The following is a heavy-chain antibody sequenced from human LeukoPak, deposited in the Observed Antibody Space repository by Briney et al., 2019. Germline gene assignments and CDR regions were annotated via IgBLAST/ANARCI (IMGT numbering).Heavy chain of an antibody. CDR1: GGTFSSYA. CDR3: ARTAAGTRIGTTYQGFDY. D-gene: IGHD6-13*01. V-gene: IGHV1-69*04. J-gene: IGHJ4*02. Sequence: GSSVKVSCKASGGTFSSYAISWVRQAPGQGLEWMGRIIPILGIANYAQKFQGRVTITADESTSTAYMELSSLRSEDTAVYYCARTAAGTRIGTTYQGFDYWGQGTLVTVSS. CDR2: IIPILGIA.